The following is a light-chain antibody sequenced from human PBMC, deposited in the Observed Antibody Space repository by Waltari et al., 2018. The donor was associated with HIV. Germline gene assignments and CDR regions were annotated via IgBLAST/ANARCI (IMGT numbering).Light chain of an antibody. CDR1: SLRSYY. J-gene: IGLJ3*02. CDR2: GKN. CDR3: NSRDSSGNHLV. Sequence: SSELTQDPAVSVALGQTVRITCQGDSLRSYYASWYQQKPGQAPVLVIYGKNNRPSGFPDRCSGYSVGNTASLSITGAQAEDEADYYCNSRDSSGNHLVFGGGTKLTVL. V-gene: IGLV3-19*01.